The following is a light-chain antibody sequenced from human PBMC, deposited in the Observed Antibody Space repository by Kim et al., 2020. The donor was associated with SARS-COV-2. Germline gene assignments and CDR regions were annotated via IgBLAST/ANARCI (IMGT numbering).Light chain of an antibody. V-gene: IGLV3-19*01. J-gene: IGLJ1*01. CDR1: SLRSYY. CDR3: NSRDSSGNHYYV. CDR2: GKN. Sequence: LGQTVRITCQGDSLRSYYASWYQQKPGQAPVLVIYGKNNRPSGIPDRFSGSSSGNTASLTITGAQAEDEADYYCNSRDSSGNHYYVFGTGTKVTVL.